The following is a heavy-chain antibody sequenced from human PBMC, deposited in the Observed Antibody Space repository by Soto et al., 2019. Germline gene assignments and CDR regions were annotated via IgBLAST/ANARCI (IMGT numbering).Heavy chain of an antibody. J-gene: IGHJ4*02. CDR1: GYTFTSYG. CDR3: ARSPGGYDYFDY. CDR2: ISAYNGNT. Sequence: ASVKVSRKASGYTFTSYGISWVRQAPGQGLERMGWISAYNGNTYYADSVKGRFTISRDNSKNTLYLQMNSLRAEDTAVYYCARSPGGYDYFDYWGQGTLVTVSS. D-gene: IGHD5-12*01. V-gene: IGHV1-18*01.